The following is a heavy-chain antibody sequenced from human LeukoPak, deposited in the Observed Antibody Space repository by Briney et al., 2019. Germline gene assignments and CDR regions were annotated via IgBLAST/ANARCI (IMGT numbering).Heavy chain of an antibody. V-gene: IGHV3-49*03. D-gene: IGHD2-2*01. Sequence: GGSLRLSCTASGFTFGDYAMSWFGQAPGKGLEWVGFIRSKAYGGTTEYAASVKGRFTISRDDSKSIAYLQMNSLKTEDTAVYYCTREDIVVVPAASSAFDIWGQGTMVTVSS. CDR2: IRSKAYGGTT. CDR3: TREDIVVVPAASSAFDI. J-gene: IGHJ3*02. CDR1: GFTFGDYA.